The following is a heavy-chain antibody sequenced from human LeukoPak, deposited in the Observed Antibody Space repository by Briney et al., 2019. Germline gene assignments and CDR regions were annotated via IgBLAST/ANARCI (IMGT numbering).Heavy chain of an antibody. J-gene: IGHJ3*02. Sequence: SETLSLTCTVSGGSISSYYWSWIRQPPGKGLEWIGYIYYSGSTNYNPSLKSRVTISVDTSKNQFPLKLSSVTAADTAVYYCARDSTTHTYYDYVWGSYRYWDAFDIWGQGTMVTVSS. CDR1: GGSISSYY. CDR3: ARDSTTHTYYDYVWGSYRYWDAFDI. CDR2: IYYSGST. D-gene: IGHD3-16*02. V-gene: IGHV4-59*01.